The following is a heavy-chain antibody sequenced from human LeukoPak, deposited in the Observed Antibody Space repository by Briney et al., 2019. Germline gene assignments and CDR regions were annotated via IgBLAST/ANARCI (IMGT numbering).Heavy chain of an antibody. CDR1: GHSTTNFA. Sequence: GASVKVSCKASGHSTTNFALHWVRQAPGQKFEWMGWINGASGNTRYSQKFQGRVTITRDTSASTAYMELSSLRSEDTAVYYCARMTTGKFDYWGQGTLVTVSS. V-gene: IGHV1-3*01. CDR2: INGASGNT. J-gene: IGHJ4*02. D-gene: IGHD3-10*01. CDR3: ARMTTGKFDY.